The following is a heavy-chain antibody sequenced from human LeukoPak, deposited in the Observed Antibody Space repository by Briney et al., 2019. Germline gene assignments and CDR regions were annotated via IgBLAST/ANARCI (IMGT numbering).Heavy chain of an antibody. CDR2: IWYDGSNK. J-gene: IGHJ4*02. Sequence: GGSLRLSCAASGFTFSSHGMHWVRQAPGKGLEWVSLIWYDGSNKYYADSVKGRFTISRDNSKNTLYLQMNSLRAEDTAVYYCARDWGKGDYWGQGTLVTVSS. D-gene: IGHD3-16*01. CDR1: GFTFSSHG. CDR3: ARDWGKGDY. V-gene: IGHV3-33*01.